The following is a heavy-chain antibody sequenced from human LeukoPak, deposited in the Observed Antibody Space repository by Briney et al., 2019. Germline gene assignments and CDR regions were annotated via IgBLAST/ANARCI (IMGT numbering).Heavy chain of an antibody. Sequence: PSETLSLTCTVSGGSINSYYWSWIRQPPGKGLEWIGYIYDSGSTSYNPSLKSRFTISVDTSKNQFSLKLSSVTAADTAVYYCARETYCGADYYSGFDYWGQGTLVTVSS. V-gene: IGHV4-59*01. D-gene: IGHD2-21*02. J-gene: IGHJ4*02. CDR3: ARETYCGADYYSGFDY. CDR1: GGSINSYY. CDR2: IYDSGST.